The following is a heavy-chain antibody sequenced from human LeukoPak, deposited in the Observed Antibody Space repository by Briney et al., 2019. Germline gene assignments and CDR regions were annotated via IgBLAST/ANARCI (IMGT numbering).Heavy chain of an antibody. V-gene: IGHV3-9*01. CDR1: GFTFDDYA. CDR3: AKASGSAAAGTSPLDY. J-gene: IGHJ4*02. Sequence: GRSLRLSCAASGFTFDDYAMHWVRQAPGKGLEWVSGISWNSGSIGYADSVKGRFTISRDNAKNSLYLQMNSLRAEDTALYYCAKASGSAAAGTSPLDYWGQGTLVTVSS. D-gene: IGHD6-13*01. CDR2: ISWNSGSI.